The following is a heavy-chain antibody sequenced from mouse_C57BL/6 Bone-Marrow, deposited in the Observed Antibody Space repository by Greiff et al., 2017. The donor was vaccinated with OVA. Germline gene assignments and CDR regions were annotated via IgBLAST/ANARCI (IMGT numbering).Heavy chain of an antibody. V-gene: IGHV1-7*01. Sequence: QVQLQQSGAELAKPGASVKLSCTASGYPFTSYWMHWVKQRPGQGLEWLGYINPSSGYTKYNQKFNDKAILTADNSSSAAYMQLSSLTYEDSAVYYCARSLYDGSHWAWFAYWGQGTLVTVSA. CDR1: GYPFTSYW. J-gene: IGHJ3*01. CDR2: INPSSGYT. D-gene: IGHD2-3*01. CDR3: ARSLYDGSHWAWFAY.